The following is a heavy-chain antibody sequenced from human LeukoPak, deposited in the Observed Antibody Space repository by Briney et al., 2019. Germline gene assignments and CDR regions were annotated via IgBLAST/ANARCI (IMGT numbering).Heavy chain of an antibody. J-gene: IGHJ4*02. D-gene: IGHD3-16*02. CDR3: AKGGLRLGELSLDY. V-gene: IGHV3-23*01. CDR2: ISGGGGGT. Sequence: PGGSLRLSCAASGFIFSNYAMSWVRQAPGKGPEWVSGISGGGGGTYYADSVKGRFTISRANSKNTLYLQMKSLRVDDTAVYYCAKGGLRLGELSLDYWGQGTLVTVSS. CDR1: GFIFSNYA.